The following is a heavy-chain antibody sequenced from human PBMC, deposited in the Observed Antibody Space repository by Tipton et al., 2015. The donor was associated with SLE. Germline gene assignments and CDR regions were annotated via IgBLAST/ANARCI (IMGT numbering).Heavy chain of an antibody. Sequence: SLRLSCAASGFTFSSYAMSWVRQAPGKGLEWVSAISGSGGSTYYADSVKGRFTISRDNSKNTLYLQMNSLRAEDTAVYYCARSYSGSYQFDYWGQGTLVTVSS. CDR2: ISGSGGST. D-gene: IGHD1-26*01. J-gene: IGHJ4*02. V-gene: IGHV3-23*01. CDR3: ARSYSGSYQFDY. CDR1: GFTFSSYA.